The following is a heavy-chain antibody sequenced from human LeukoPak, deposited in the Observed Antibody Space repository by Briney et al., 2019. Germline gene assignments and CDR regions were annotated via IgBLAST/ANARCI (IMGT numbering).Heavy chain of an antibody. CDR3: ARSLDY. J-gene: IGHJ4*02. V-gene: IGHV3-48*03. CDR1: GFTFKSYE. Sequence: GGTLRLSCAASGFTFKSYERNWFRQAPGKGLEWVSYIGSNGRTVYYADSVKGGFTISRDNAKDSLYLQMNSLRAEDTAVYYCARSLDYWGQGTLVTVSS. CDR2: IGSNGRTV.